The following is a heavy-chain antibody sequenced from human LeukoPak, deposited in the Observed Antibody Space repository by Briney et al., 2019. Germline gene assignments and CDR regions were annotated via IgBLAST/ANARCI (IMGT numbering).Heavy chain of an antibody. CDR3: ARDVHGDYGSGWFDP. D-gene: IGHD4-17*01. V-gene: IGHV1-69*05. Sequence: SVKVSCKTSGGTFNNSAISWVRQARGQGLEWLGGIMPLSGTAGYAQKFQGRVTITKDESTRTVYLELTSLTSDDTAVYYCARDVHGDYGSGWFDPWGQGTLVSVSS. J-gene: IGHJ5*02. CDR2: IMPLSGTA. CDR1: GGTFNNSA.